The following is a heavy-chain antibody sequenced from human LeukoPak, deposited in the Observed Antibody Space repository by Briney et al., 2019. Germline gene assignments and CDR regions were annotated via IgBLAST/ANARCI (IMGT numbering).Heavy chain of an antibody. CDR1: GGSFSGYY. CDR2: INHSGST. Sequence: SETLSLTCAVYGGSFSGYYWSWIRQPPGKGLEWIGEINHSGSTNYNPSLKSRVTISVDTSKNQFSLKLSSVTAADTVVYYCAITNVNFGWYFDLWGRGTLVTVSS. CDR3: AITNVNFGWYFDL. J-gene: IGHJ2*01. D-gene: IGHD4-11*01. V-gene: IGHV4-34*01.